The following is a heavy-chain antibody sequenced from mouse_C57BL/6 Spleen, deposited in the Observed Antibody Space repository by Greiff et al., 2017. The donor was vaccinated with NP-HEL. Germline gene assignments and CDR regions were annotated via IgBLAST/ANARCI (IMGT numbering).Heavy chain of an antibody. CDR3: ARSPNDYGSSWYFDV. J-gene: IGHJ1*03. D-gene: IGHD1-1*01. CDR2: IDPSDSYT. CDR1: GYTFTSYW. V-gene: IGHV1-69*01. Sequence: VQLQQSGAELVMPGASVKLSCKASGYTFTSYWMHWVKQRPGQGLEWIGEIDPSDSYTNYNQKFKGKSTLTVDKSSSTAYMQLSSLTSEDSAVYYCARSPNDYGSSWYFDVWGTGTTVTVSS.